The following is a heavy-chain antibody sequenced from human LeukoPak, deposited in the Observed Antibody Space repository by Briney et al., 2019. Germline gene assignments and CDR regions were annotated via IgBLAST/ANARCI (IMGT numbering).Heavy chain of an antibody. D-gene: IGHD2-2*01. CDR1: GGSISSYY. CDR2: IYYSGST. J-gene: IGHJ4*02. CDR3: AGLVPAANFDY. V-gene: IGHV4-59*01. Sequence: SETLSLTCTVSGGSISSYYWSWIRQPPGKGLEWIWYIYYSGSTNYNPSLKSRVTISVDTSKNQFSLKRSSVTAADTAVYYCAGLVPAANFDYWGQGTLVTVSS.